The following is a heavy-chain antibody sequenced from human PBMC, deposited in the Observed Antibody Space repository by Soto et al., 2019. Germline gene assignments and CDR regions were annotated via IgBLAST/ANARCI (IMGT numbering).Heavy chain of an antibody. J-gene: IGHJ5*02. CDR3: AREGGGDYTQDNRNWFDP. V-gene: IGHV1-2*04. Sequence: GASVKVSCKASGYTFTGYYMHWVRQAPGQGLEWMGWINPNSGGTNYAQKFQGWVTMTRDTSISTAYMELSRLRSDDTAVYYCAREGGGDYTQDNRNWFDPWGQGTLVTVSS. D-gene: IGHD2-21*02. CDR1: GYTFTGYY. CDR2: INPNSGGT.